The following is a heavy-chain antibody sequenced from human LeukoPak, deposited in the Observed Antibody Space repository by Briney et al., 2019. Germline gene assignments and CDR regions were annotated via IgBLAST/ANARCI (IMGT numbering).Heavy chain of an antibody. Sequence: SVKVSCKASGYTFTSYGISWVRQAPGQGLEWMGGIIPIFGTANYAQKFQGRVTITADESTSTAYMELSSLRSEDTAVYYCARSATHYYYGMDVWGQGTTVTVSS. CDR3: ARSATHYYYGMDV. V-gene: IGHV1-69*13. CDR2: IIPIFGTA. J-gene: IGHJ6*02. CDR1: GYTFTSYG. D-gene: IGHD5-24*01.